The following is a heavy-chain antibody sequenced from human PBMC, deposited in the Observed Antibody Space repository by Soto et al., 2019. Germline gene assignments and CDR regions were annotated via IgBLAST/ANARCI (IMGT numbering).Heavy chain of an antibody. J-gene: IGHJ5*02. D-gene: IGHD3-10*01. Sequence: QVQLVQSGAEVKKPGSSVKVSCKASGGTFSSYAISWVRQAPGQGLEWMGGIIPIFGTANYAQKLQGRVTITANESKSTVYMELSSLRAKDRAVYYWTRDCSTYVSWSIPWFDPWGQGTLLTVS. CDR3: TRDCSTYVSWSIPWFDP. V-gene: IGHV1-69*12. CDR2: IIPIFGTA. CDR1: GGTFSSYA.